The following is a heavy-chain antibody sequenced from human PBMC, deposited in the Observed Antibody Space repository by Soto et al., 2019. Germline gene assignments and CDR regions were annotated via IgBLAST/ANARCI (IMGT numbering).Heavy chain of an antibody. CDR3: ARDYSGGYYWFDP. Sequence: PSETLSLSCTVSGGSISSGGYYWTWIRQLPGKGLEWIGYIYYTGSTKYNPSLKSRVTMSVDTSKNQFSLKLSAVTAADTAVYYCARDYSGGYYWFDPWGQGTLVTVSS. CDR1: GGSISSGGYY. V-gene: IGHV4-31*03. J-gene: IGHJ5*02. CDR2: IYYTGST. D-gene: IGHD6-19*01.